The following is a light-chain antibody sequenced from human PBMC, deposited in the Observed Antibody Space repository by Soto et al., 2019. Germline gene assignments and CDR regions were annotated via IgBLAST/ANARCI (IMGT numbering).Light chain of an antibody. Sequence: QSVMTQPPSVSAAPGQKVTISCSGSRSNIGGNSVSWYQQLPGTAPKLLIYDDNKRPSGIPDRFSGSKSGTSATLVITGFQTGDEADYYCGSWDSSLSAYVVGTGTKLTVL. V-gene: IGLV1-51*01. CDR3: GSWDSSLSAYV. J-gene: IGLJ1*01. CDR1: RSNIGGNS. CDR2: DDN.